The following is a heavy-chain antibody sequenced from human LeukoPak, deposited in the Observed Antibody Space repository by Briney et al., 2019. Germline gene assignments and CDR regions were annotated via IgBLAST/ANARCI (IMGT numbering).Heavy chain of an antibody. CDR3: ARVPAGGNAPHFYYYYYMDV. J-gene: IGHJ6*03. CDR1: GYTLTGYY. Sequence: SSVKVSCKPSGYTLTGYYMHWLRQAPGQGLEWMGWINPNSGGTNYAQKFQGRVTMTRDTSISTAYMELSRLRSDDTAVYYCARVPAGGNAPHFYYYYYMDVWGKGTTVTVSS. CDR2: INPNSGGT. D-gene: IGHD2-2*01. V-gene: IGHV1-2*02.